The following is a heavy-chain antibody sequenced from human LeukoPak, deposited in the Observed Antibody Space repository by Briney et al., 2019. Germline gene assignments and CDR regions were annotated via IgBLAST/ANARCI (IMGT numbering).Heavy chain of an antibody. Sequence: PGGSLRLSCAASGFTFSSYSMNWVRQAPGKGLEWVSSISSSSSYIYYADSVKGRFTISRDNAKNSLYLQMNSLRAEDTAVYYCARGRSDSYYYDSSGYYPYWGQGTLVTVSS. J-gene: IGHJ4*02. CDR3: ARGRSDSYYYDSSGYYPY. V-gene: IGHV3-21*01. CDR2: ISSSSSYI. D-gene: IGHD3-22*01. CDR1: GFTFSSYS.